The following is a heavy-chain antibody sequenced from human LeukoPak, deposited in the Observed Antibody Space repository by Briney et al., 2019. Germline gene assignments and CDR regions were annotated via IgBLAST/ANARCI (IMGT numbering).Heavy chain of an antibody. D-gene: IGHD4/OR15-4a*01. CDR1: GFTFDDYA. V-gene: IGHV3-9*03. J-gene: IGHJ4*02. CDR2: ISWNSGSI. CDR3: AKGGPTVPTLPFDY. Sequence: GRSLRLSCAASGFTFDDYAMHWVRQAPGKGLEWVSGISWNSGSIGYADSVKGRFTISRDNAKNSLYLQMNSLRAEDMALYYCAKGGPTVPTLPFDYWGQGTLXTVSS.